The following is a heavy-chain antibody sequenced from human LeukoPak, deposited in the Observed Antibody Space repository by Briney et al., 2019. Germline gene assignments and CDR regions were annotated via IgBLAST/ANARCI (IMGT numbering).Heavy chain of an antibody. CDR3: ARHRLYSSGWYEANWFDP. D-gene: IGHD6-19*01. CDR1: GNTFANHW. J-gene: IGHJ5*02. CDR2: IYPGDSDT. V-gene: IGHV5-51*01. Sequence: GESLKISCKGSGNTFANHWIGGVRQMPGKGLEWMGIIYPGDSDTRYSPSFQGQVTLSADKSISTPYLQWSSLKAPDTAMYYCARHRLYSSGWYEANWFDPWGQGTLVTVSS.